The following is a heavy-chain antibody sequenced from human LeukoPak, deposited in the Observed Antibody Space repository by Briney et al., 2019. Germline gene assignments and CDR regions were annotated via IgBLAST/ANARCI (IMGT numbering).Heavy chain of an antibody. CDR2: INHSGST. V-gene: IGHV4-34*01. J-gene: IGHJ6*02. CDR3: ARFPVLLNYYYYYGMDV. CDR1: GGSFSGYY. Sequence: SETLSLTCAVYGGSFSGYYWSWIRQPPGKGLEWIGEINHSGSTNYNPSLKSRVTISVDTSKNQFSLKLSSVTAADTAVYYCARFPVLLNYYYYYGMDVWGQGTTVTVSS. D-gene: IGHD2-15*01.